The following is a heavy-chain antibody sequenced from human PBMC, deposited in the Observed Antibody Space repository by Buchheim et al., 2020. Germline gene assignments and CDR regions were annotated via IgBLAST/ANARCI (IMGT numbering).Heavy chain of an antibody. V-gene: IGHV4-30-4*01. CDR2: IYDSGRT. Sequence: QVQLQESGPGLVKPSQTLSLTCSVSGGSISSGDYYWSWIRQPTGKGLEWIGYIYDSGRTSYNPSLRSRSIISEDTSENQFSLRLSSVTAADTAVFYCARGRRRGNSGYEMEYWGQGIL. CDR3: ARGRRRGNSGYEMEY. J-gene: IGHJ4*02. CDR1: GGSISSGDYY. D-gene: IGHD5-12*01.